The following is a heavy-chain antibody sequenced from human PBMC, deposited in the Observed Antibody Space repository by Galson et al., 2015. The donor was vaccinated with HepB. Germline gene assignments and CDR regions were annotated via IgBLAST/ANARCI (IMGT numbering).Heavy chain of an antibody. J-gene: IGHJ6*02. CDR2: ISYDGSNK. Sequence: SLRLSCAASGFTFSSYAMHWVRQAPGKGLEWVAVISYDGSNKYYADSVKGRFTISRDNSKNTLYLQMNSLRAEDTAVYYCARSSAAGTYYYGMDVWGQGTTVTVSS. V-gene: IGHV3-30*04. CDR3: ARSSAAGTYYYGMDV. CDR1: GFTFSSYA. D-gene: IGHD6-13*01.